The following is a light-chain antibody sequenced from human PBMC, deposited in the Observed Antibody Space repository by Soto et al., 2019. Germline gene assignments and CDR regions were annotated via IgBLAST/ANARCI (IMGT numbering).Light chain of an antibody. Sequence: DIQMTQSPSTLSASVGDRVTITCRASQSISSWLAWYQQKPGKAPKVLIYDASSLESGVPSRFSGSGSGTEFTLTISSLQPDDFATYYCQQYNSYSPSLTFGGGTKVDIK. J-gene: IGKJ4*01. CDR2: DAS. CDR1: QSISSW. V-gene: IGKV1-5*01. CDR3: QQYNSYSPSLT.